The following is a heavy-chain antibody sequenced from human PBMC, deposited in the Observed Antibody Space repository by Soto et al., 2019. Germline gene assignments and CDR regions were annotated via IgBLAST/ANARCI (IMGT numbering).Heavy chain of an antibody. J-gene: IGHJ4*02. CDR1: GFAFSNAW. Sequence: GSLRLSCAASGFAFSNAWINWVRQAPGKGLEWVGRIKSKAHGGTTDFAAPVRGRFAITRDDSRNMVYMQMNVLNTEDTAVYYCAGGPPGYYYESSGYSIDYWGQGTLVTVSS. CDR2: IKSKAHGGTT. CDR3: AGGPPGYYYESSGYSIDY. V-gene: IGHV3-15*07. D-gene: IGHD3-22*01.